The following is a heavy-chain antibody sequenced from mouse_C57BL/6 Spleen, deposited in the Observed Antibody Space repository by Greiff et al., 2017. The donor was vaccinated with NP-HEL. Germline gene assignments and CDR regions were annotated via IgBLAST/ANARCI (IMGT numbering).Heavy chain of an antibody. D-gene: IGHD2-4*01. Sequence: QVQLQQSGAELVKPGASVKLSCKASGYTFTSYWMHWVKQRPGQGLEWIGMIHPNSGSTNYNEKFKSKATLTVDKSSSTAYMQLSSLTSEDSAVYYCAPIYYDYDVDYWGQGTTLTVSS. CDR2: IHPNSGST. CDR3: APIYYDYDVDY. V-gene: IGHV1-64*01. CDR1: GYTFTSYW. J-gene: IGHJ2*01.